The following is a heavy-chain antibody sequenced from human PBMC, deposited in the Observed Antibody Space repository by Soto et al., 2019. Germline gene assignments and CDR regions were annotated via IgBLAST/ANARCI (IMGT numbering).Heavy chain of an antibody. CDR1: VYTLRIYG. J-gene: IGHJ3*02. Sequence: ASVKVSCKASVYTLRIYGLSWVRQAPGQGLEWMGWINPNSGGTNYAQKFQGWVTMTRDTSISTAYMELSRLRSDDTAVYYWARGPPGIAVAGELKHHDAFDIWGQGTMVTVSS. CDR2: INPNSGGT. V-gene: IGHV1-2*04. D-gene: IGHD6-19*01. CDR3: ARGPPGIAVAGELKHHDAFDI.